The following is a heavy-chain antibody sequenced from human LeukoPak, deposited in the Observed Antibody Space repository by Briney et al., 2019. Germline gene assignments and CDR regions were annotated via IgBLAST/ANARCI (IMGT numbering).Heavy chain of an antibody. Sequence: PGGSLRLSCAASGFTVSSNYMRWVRQAPGKGLEWVSVIYSGGSTYYADSVKGRFTISRDNSENTLYLQMNSLRAEDTAVYYCARATWDYYDSSGYYYFDYWGQGTLVTVSS. CDR2: IYSGGST. D-gene: IGHD3-22*01. J-gene: IGHJ4*02. CDR3: ARATWDYYDSSGYYYFDY. V-gene: IGHV3-53*01. CDR1: GFTVSSNY.